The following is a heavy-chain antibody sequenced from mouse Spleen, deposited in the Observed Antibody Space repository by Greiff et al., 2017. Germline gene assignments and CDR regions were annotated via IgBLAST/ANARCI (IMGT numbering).Heavy chain of an antibody. Sequence: QVQLKESGAELVRPGTSVKVSCKASGYAFTNYLIEWVKQRPGQGLEWIGVINPGSGGTNYNEKFKGKATLTADKSSSTAYMQLSSLTSEDSAVYFCARDSLFLDYWGQGTSVTVSS. J-gene: IGHJ4*01. V-gene: IGHV1-54*01. CDR2: INPGSGGT. CDR1: GYAFTNYL. CDR3: ARDSLFLDY.